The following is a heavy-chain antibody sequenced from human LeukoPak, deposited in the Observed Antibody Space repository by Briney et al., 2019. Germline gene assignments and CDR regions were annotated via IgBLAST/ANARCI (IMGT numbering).Heavy chain of an antibody. V-gene: IGHV4-39*01. CDR3: ARQVCSSISCYVDY. D-gene: IGHD2-2*01. CDR2: IYHSGTS. Sequence: SETLSDTCTVSRGSISSSSYYWAWIRQPPGKGLEWIGMIYHSGTSYYHASLKSRVSISVDTSKKQFSLKLSSVTAADTAVYYCARQVCSSISCYVDYWGQRTLVTVSS. CDR1: RGSISSSSYY. J-gene: IGHJ4*02.